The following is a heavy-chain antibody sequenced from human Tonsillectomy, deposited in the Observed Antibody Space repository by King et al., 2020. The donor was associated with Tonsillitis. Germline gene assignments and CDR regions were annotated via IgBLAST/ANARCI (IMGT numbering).Heavy chain of an antibody. D-gene: IGHD4-17*01. CDR3: AKDRPYGDYFDY. CDR1: GFTFSSYG. CDR2: ISYDGSNK. Sequence: IQLVQSGGGVVQPGRSLRLSCAASGFTFSSYGMHWVRQAPGKGLEWVAVISYDGSNKYYADSVKGRFTISRDNSKNTLYLQMNSLRAEDTAVYYCAKDRPYGDYFDYWGQGTLVTVSS. J-gene: IGHJ4*02. V-gene: IGHV3-30*18.